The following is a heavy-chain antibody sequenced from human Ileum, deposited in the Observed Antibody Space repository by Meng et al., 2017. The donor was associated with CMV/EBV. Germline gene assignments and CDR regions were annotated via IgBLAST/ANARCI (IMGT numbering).Heavy chain of an antibody. Sequence: TFTSYYMNWVRQAPGQGLEWMGIINPSGGSTSYAQKFQGRVTMTRDTSTSTVYMELSSLRSEDTAVYYCAREGQGGSGYDPGDYFDYWGQGTLVTVSS. CDR2: INPSGGST. V-gene: IGHV1-46*01. D-gene: IGHD5-12*01. CDR1: TFTSYY. J-gene: IGHJ4*02. CDR3: AREGQGGSGYDPGDYFDY.